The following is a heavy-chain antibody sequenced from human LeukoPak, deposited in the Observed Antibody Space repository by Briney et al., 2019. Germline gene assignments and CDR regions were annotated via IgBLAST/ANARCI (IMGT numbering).Heavy chain of an antibody. V-gene: IGHV1-46*01. Sequence: ASVKVSCKASGYTFTSYYMHWVRQAPGQGLEWMGIINPSGGSTSYAQKFQGRVTMTRDMSTSTVYMELSSLRSGDTAVYYCARDSIGGSYFRRYYYYYMDVWGKGTTVTVSS. CDR1: GYTFTSYY. CDR2: INPSGGST. J-gene: IGHJ6*03. D-gene: IGHD1-26*01. CDR3: ARDSIGGSYFRRYYYYYMDV.